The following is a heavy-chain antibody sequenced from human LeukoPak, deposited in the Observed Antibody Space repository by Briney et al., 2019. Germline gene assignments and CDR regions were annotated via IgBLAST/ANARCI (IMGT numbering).Heavy chain of an antibody. CDR1: GYTFTGYY. CDR2: INPNSGGT. Sequence: ASVKVSCKASGYTFTGYYMHWARQAPGQGLEWMGWINPNSGGTNYAQKFQGRVTMTRDTSISTAYMELSRLRSDDTAVYYCVSTAAGPAYYFDYWGQGTQVTVSS. V-gene: IGHV1-2*02. CDR3: VSTAAGPAYYFDY. D-gene: IGHD6-13*01. J-gene: IGHJ4*02.